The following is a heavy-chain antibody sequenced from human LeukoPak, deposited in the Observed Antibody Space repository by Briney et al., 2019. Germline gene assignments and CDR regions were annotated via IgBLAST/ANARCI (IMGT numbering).Heavy chain of an antibody. D-gene: IGHD7-27*01. CDR1: GFTVSSSY. CDR2: IYSGGST. CDR3: AKGDVSVTREFDY. J-gene: IGHJ4*02. Sequence: GGSLRLSCAASGFTVSSSYMSWVRQAPGKGLEWVSVIYSGGSTYYADSVKGRFTISRDNSKNTLYLQMNSLRAEDTAVYYCAKGDVSVTREFDYWGQGTLVTVSS. V-gene: IGHV3-66*01.